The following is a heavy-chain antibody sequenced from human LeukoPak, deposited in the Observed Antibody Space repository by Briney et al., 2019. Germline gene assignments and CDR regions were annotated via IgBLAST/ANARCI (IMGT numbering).Heavy chain of an antibody. CDR1: GFTFSDDY. V-gene: IGHV3-11*06. J-gene: IGHJ4*02. CDR3: AREARGSTRSFDY. CDR2: ISSSSSYT. Sequence: GGSLRLSCAASGFTFSDDYMSWIRQAPGKGLECVSYISSSSSYTNYADSVKGRFTISRDNAKKSLYLQMNSLRVEDTAVYYCAREARGSTRSFDYWGQGTLVTVSS. D-gene: IGHD2-2*01.